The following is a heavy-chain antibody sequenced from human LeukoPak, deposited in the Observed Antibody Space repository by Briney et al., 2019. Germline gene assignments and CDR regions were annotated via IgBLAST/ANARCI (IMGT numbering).Heavy chain of an antibody. J-gene: IGHJ4*02. CDR2: ISSSSTI. V-gene: IGHV3-48*04. D-gene: IGHD6-19*01. Sequence: GGSLRLSCAASGFTFSRYSMNWVRQAPGKGLEWVSYISSSSTIYYADSVKGRFTISRDNAKNSLYLQMNSLRAEDTAVYYCAIGYQWYFDYWGQGTLVTVSS. CDR1: GFTFSRYS. CDR3: AIGYQWYFDY.